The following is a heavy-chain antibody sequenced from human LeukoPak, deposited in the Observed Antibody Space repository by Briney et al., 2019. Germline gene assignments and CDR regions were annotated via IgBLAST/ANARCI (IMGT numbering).Heavy chain of an antibody. J-gene: IGHJ4*02. V-gene: IGHV4-39*01. D-gene: IGHD3-10*01. CDR1: GGSISSSSYY. CDR2: IYYSGST. CDR3: ASPYLDYYGSGSYAD. Sequence: SETLSLTCTVSGGSISSSSYYWGWIRQPPGKGLEWIGSIYYSGSTYYNPSLKSRVTIPVDTSKNQFSLKLSSVTAADTAVYYCASPYLDYYGSGSYADWGQGTLVTVSS.